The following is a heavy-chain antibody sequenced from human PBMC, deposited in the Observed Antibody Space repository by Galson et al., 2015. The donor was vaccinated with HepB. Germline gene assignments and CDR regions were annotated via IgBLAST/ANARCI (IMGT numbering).Heavy chain of an antibody. CDR1: GYSFTSYW. Sequence: QSGAEVKKPGESLKISCKGSGYSFTSYWIGWVRQMPGKGLEWMGIIYPGDSDTRYSPSFQGQVTISADKSISTAYLQWSSLKASDTAMYYCASLPPEGIAAAGTFSGGYWGQGTLVTVSS. J-gene: IGHJ4*02. CDR2: IYPGDSDT. D-gene: IGHD6-13*01. V-gene: IGHV5-51*03. CDR3: ASLPPEGIAAAGTFSGGY.